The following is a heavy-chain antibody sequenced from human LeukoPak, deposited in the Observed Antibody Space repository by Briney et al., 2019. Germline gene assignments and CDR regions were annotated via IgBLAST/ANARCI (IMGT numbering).Heavy chain of an antibody. D-gene: IGHD3-10*01. CDR3: ALRPSITMVRGVTSIDY. CDR2: ISGSGGST. J-gene: IGHJ4*02. CDR1: GFTFSSYA. V-gene: IGHV3-23*01. Sequence: GGSLRLSCAASGFTFSSYAMSWVRQAPGKGLEWVSAISGSGGSTYYADSVKGRFTISRDNSKKTLYLQMNRLRAEDTAVYYSALRPSITMVRGVTSIDYWGQGTLVTVSS.